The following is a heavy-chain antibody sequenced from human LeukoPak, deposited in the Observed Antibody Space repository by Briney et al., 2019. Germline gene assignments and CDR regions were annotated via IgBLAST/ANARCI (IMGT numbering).Heavy chain of an antibody. Sequence: ASVKVSCKASPYTPISYDINWGRQATGQRPEWMGWMNPNSGHTGYAQKFQGRVTMTRDTSISTAYMELSSLRSEDTAVYYCARERDNRDLDSWGQGTLVTVSS. CDR2: MNPNSGHT. CDR3: ARERDNRDLDS. V-gene: IGHV1-8*01. CDR1: PYTPISYD. D-gene: IGHD1-14*01. J-gene: IGHJ4*02.